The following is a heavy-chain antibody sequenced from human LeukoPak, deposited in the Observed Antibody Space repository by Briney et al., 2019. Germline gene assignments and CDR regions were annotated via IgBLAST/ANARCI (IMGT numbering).Heavy chain of an antibody. CDR2: INPSAGST. Sequence: ASVKVSCKASGYTFTSYYMHWVRQAPGQGLEWMGIINPSAGSTSYAQKFQGRVTMTRDTSASTVYMELSSLRSEDTAVYYCARELSGGGAFDIGGQGTMVTVSS. V-gene: IGHV1-46*01. J-gene: IGHJ3*02. CDR1: GYTFTSYY. CDR3: ARELSGGGAFDI. D-gene: IGHD2-15*01.